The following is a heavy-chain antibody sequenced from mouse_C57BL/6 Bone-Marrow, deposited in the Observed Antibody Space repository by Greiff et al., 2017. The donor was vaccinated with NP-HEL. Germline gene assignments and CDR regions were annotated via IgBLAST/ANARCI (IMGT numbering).Heavy chain of an antibody. CDR3: ATLYYPAY. Sequence: VKLMESGAELARPGASVKLSCKASGYTFTSYGISWVKQRTGQGLEWIGEIYPRSGNTYYNEKFKGKATLTADKSSSTAYMELRSLTSEDSAVYFCATLYYPAYWGQGTLVTVSA. D-gene: IGHD1-1*01. V-gene: IGHV1-81*01. CDR1: GYTFTSYG. J-gene: IGHJ3*01. CDR2: IYPRSGNT.